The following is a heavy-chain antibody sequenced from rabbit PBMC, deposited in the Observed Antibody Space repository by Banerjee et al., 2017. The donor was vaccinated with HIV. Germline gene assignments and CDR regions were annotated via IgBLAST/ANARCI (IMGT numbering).Heavy chain of an antibody. CDR2: IYPDYGST. Sequence: QEQLVESGGGLVTPGGTLTLTCKASGIDFSSYGINWVRQAPGKGLEWIAYIYPDYGSTDYATWVNGRFTISFDNAQNTVFLQMTSLTAADTATYFCARIGTSGWGEWTYYFDLWGPGTLVTVS. D-gene: IGHD4-1*01. J-gene: IGHJ4*01. CDR3: ARIGTSGWGEWTYYFDL. V-gene: IGHV1S47*01. CDR1: GIDFSSYG.